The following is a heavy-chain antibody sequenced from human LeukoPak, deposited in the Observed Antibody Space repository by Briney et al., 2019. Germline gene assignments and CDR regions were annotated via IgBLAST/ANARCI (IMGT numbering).Heavy chain of an antibody. Sequence: GGSLRLSCAASGFTFSSYSMNWVRQAPGKGLEWVSSISSSSSYIYYADSVKGRFTISRDNAKNSLYLQMNSLRTEDTAVYYCARAVGDYEVFDYWGQGTLVTVSS. CDR3: ARAVGDYEVFDY. CDR2: ISSSSSYI. J-gene: IGHJ4*02. CDR1: GFTFSSYS. V-gene: IGHV3-21*01. D-gene: IGHD4-17*01.